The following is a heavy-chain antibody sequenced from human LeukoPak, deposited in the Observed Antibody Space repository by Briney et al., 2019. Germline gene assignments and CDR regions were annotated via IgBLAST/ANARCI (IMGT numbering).Heavy chain of an antibody. CDR3: TTSVKRYCSGGSCYSDYYYYGMDV. D-gene: IGHD2-15*01. J-gene: IGHJ6*02. V-gene: IGHV3-73*01. CDR1: GFTFSSYA. Sequence: GGSLRLSCAASGFTFSSYAMSWVRQASGKGLEWVGRIRSKANTYATAYATSVKGRFTISRDDSKNTAYLQMNSLETEDTAVYYCTTSVKRYCSGGSCYSDYYYYGMDVWGQGTTVTVSS. CDR2: IRSKANTYAT.